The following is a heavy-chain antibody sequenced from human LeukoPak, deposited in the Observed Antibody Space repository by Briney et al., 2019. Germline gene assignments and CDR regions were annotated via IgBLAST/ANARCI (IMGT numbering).Heavy chain of an antibody. CDR3: ARAYSSGWLNFDS. V-gene: IGHV4-38-2*02. CDR1: GYSIRSGYY. CDR2: IYHSGTT. Sequence: SETLSLTCIVSGYSIRSGYYRGCIRQPPGKGLEWIGNIYHSGTTYYNPSLQSRVTISVDTSKNYFSLKLSSVTAADTAVYYCARAYSSGWLNFDSWGQGTLVTVSS. D-gene: IGHD6-19*01. J-gene: IGHJ4*02.